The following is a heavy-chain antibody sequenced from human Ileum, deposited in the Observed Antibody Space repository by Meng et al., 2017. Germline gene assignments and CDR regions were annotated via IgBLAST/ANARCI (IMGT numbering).Heavy chain of an antibody. Sequence: VQRQESGPGLVKPSGTLSLTCAGSGDSISSSGWWSWVRQPPGKGLEWIGQIYQSGSTNYNPSLKSRVTISIDRSENQLSLKLSSVTAADTAVYYCARHIVGPTPGMEYWGQGTLVTASS. V-gene: IGHV4-4*02. CDR2: IYQSGST. J-gene: IGHJ4*02. CDR3: ARHIVGPTPGMEY. CDR1: GDSISSSGW. D-gene: IGHD1-26*01.